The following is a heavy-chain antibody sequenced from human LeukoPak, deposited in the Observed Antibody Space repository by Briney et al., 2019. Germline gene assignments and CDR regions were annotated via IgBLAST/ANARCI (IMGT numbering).Heavy chain of an antibody. J-gene: IGHJ6*02. D-gene: IGHD2-15*01. V-gene: IGHV3-33*01. CDR3: SRVGCTGGSCKPYYYYGMDV. CDR1: GFTFNTYG. CDR2: IWYDGSIK. Sequence: GGSLRLSCAASGFTFNTYGMQWVRQAPGKGLEWMAIIWYDGSIKYYADSVKGRFTISRDNSKNTLYLQMSSLRAEDTAVYYCSRVGCTGGSCKPYYYYGMDVWGQGTTVTVSS.